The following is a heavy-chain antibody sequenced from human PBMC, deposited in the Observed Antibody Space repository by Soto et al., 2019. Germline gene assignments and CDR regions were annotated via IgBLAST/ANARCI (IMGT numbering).Heavy chain of an antibody. CDR1: GFTFSSYA. CDR3: AKDLYIWGSYRYSEYFQH. Sequence: EVQLLESGGGLVQPGGSLRLSCAASGFTFSSYAMSWVRQAPGKGLEWVSAISGSGGSTYYADSVKGRFTISRDNSKNTLYLQMNSLRAEDTAVYYCAKDLYIWGSYRYSEYFQHWGQGTLVTVSS. CDR2: ISGSGGST. D-gene: IGHD3-16*02. J-gene: IGHJ1*01. V-gene: IGHV3-23*01.